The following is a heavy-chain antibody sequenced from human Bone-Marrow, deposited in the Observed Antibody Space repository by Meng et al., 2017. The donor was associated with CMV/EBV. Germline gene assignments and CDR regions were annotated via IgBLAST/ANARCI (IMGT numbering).Heavy chain of an antibody. Sequence: GGSLRLSCATSGFSFSTFAMHWVRQATGKGLEWVAVILSDGSNKYYAEYVKGRFTISRDNSKNTLYLKMNSLRGEDTAIYYCARKGGGGDSHDAFDIWGQGTMVTVSS. CDR2: ILSDGSNK. CDR3: ARKGGGGDSHDAFDI. V-gene: IGHV3-33*01. CDR1: GFSFSTFA. D-gene: IGHD3-16*01. J-gene: IGHJ3*02.